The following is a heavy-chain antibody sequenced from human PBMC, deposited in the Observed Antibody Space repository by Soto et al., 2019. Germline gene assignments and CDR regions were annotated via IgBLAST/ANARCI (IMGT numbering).Heavy chain of an antibody. D-gene: IGHD5-18*01. CDR2: IIGSGGST. CDR3: AKEGGYSFGPGNYYGMDV. Sequence: PGGSLRLSCAASGFTFSNFAMSWVRQAPGKGLEWVSGIIGSGGSTYYADSVKGRFTISRDKSKTTLYLQMNSLRAEDTAICYCAKEGGYSFGPGNYYGMDVWGQGTTVTVSS. CDR1: GFTFSNFA. V-gene: IGHV3-23*01. J-gene: IGHJ6*02.